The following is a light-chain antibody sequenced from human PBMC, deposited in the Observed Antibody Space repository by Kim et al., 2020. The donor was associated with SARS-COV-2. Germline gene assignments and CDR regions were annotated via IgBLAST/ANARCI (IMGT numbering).Light chain of an antibody. CDR3: QRYDNLPLR. CDR2: DAS. V-gene: IGKV1-33*01. CDR1: QDISNY. Sequence: DIQMTQSPSSLSASVGDRVTITCQASQDISNYLNWYQQKPGKAPKLLIYDASNLETGVPSRFSGSGSGTDFTFTISSLQPEDIATYYCQRYDNLPLRFGQGTKLEI. J-gene: IGKJ2*01.